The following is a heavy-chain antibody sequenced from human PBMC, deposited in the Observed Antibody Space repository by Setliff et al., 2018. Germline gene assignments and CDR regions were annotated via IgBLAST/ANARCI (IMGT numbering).Heavy chain of an antibody. V-gene: IGHV4-39*07. CDR3: ARILGYCSGGSCYVPY. CDR1: DASIGGSGYY. CDR2: IHYSGST. D-gene: IGHD2-15*01. J-gene: IGHJ4*02. Sequence: SETLSLTCTVSDASIGGSGYYWGWIRQPPGKGPEWIGNIHYSGSTHYNPSLKSRVTISVDTSKNQFSLKLSSVTAADTAMYYCARILGYCSGGSCYVPYWGQGTLVTVSS.